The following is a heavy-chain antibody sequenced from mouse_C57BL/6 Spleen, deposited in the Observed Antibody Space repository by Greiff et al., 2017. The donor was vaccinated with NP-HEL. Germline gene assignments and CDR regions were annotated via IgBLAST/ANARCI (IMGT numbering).Heavy chain of an antibody. J-gene: IGHJ2*01. V-gene: IGHV1-61*01. CDR1: GYTFTSYW. CDR3: ARQATGVFDY. D-gene: IGHD1-1*01. CDR2: IYPSDSET. Sequence: QVQLQQPGAELVRPGSSVKLSCKASGYTFTSYWMDWVKQRPGQGLEWIGNIYPSDSETHYNQKFKDKATLTVDKSSSTAYMQLSSLTSEDSAVYYCARQATGVFDYWGQGTTLTVSS.